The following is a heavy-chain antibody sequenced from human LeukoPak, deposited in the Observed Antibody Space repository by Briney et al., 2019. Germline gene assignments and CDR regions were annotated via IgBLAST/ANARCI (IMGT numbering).Heavy chain of an antibody. CDR1: GFTFSSYA. J-gene: IGHJ4*02. CDR2: ISGSGGST. Sequence: PGGSLRLSCAASGFTFSSYAMSWARQAPGKGLEWVSAISGSGGSTYYADSVKGRFTISRDNSKNTLYLQMNSLRAEDTAVYYCAKDAVLLWFGEFDSYFDYWGQGTLVTVSS. V-gene: IGHV3-23*01. D-gene: IGHD3-10*01. CDR3: AKDAVLLWFGEFDSYFDY.